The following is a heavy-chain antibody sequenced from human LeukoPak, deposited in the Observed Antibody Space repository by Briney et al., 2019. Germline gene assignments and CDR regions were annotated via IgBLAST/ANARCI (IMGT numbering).Heavy chain of an antibody. J-gene: IGHJ3*02. V-gene: IGHV1-69*04. CDR1: GGAFSSYA. CDR3: ARSGSGSDPVAFDI. CDR2: IIPILGIA. Sequence: GASVKVSCKASGGAFSSYAISWVRQAPGQGLEWMGRIIPILGIANYAQKFQGRVTITADKSTSTAYMELSSLRSEDTAVYYCARSGSGSDPVAFDIWGQGTMVTVSS. D-gene: IGHD3-22*01.